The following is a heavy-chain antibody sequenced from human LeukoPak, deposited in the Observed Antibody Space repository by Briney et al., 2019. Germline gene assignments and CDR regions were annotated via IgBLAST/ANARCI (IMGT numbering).Heavy chain of an antibody. CDR3: AKDPLSYYDSSGYRYFDY. V-gene: IGHV3-23*01. CDR2: ISGSGGST. CDR1: GFTFNNYA. Sequence: PWGSLRLSCAASGFTFNNYAMNWVRQAPGKGLEWVSGISGSGGSTYYADSVKGRFTISRDNSKNTLYLQMNRLRAEDTAVYFCAKDPLSYYDSSGYRYFDYWGQGTLVTVSS. J-gene: IGHJ4*02. D-gene: IGHD3-22*01.